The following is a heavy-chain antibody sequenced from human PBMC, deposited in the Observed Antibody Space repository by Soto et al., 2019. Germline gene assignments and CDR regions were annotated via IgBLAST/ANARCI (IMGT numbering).Heavy chain of an antibody. D-gene: IGHD3-22*01. Sequence: SVKVSCKASGVTFSSYAIDWVRQAPGQGLEWMGGIIPIFGKANYAQKFQGRITITADESTSTAYMELRSLRSEDTAVYYCARGVHYDSSSYYYFYWGQGTLVTVSS. V-gene: IGHV1-69*13. CDR2: IIPIFGKA. CDR1: GVTFSSYA. CDR3: ARGVHYDSSSYYYFY. J-gene: IGHJ4*02.